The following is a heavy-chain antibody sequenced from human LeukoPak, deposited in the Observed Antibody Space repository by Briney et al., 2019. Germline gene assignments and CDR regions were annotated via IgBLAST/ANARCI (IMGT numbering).Heavy chain of an antibody. D-gene: IGHD3/OR15-3a*01. Sequence: GGSLRLSCTASGFTFSTYGMNWVRQAPGKGLEWVSYISSSSSTIYYADSVKGRFTISRDNAKNSLYLQMNSLRAEDTAVYYCAREYDVLTAGLDFWGQGTLVTVSS. CDR1: GFTFSTYG. J-gene: IGHJ4*02. V-gene: IGHV3-48*01. CDR3: AREYDVLTAGLDF. CDR2: ISSSSSTI.